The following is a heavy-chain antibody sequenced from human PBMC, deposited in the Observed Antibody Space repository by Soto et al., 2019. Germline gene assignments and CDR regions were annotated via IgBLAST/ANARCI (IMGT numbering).Heavy chain of an antibody. CDR3: ARDLGYYDSSGYFDY. D-gene: IGHD3-22*01. CDR2: IDSSGSII. J-gene: IGHJ4*02. Sequence: GGSLRLSCSASGFTFSDYYMSWIRQAPGKGLEWISYIDSSGSIIYYADSVKGRFTISRDNAKNSPYLQMNSLRAEDTAVYYCARDLGYYDSSGYFDYWGQGTLVTVSS. CDR1: GFTFSDYY. V-gene: IGHV3-11*01.